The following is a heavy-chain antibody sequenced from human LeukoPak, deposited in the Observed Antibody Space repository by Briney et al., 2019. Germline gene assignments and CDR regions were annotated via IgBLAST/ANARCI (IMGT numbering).Heavy chain of an antibody. CDR2: IRYDGSNK. CDR3: AKVVIAVAGDFDY. V-gene: IGHV3-30*02. Sequence: PGGSLRLSCAASGFTFSSYAMHWVRQAPGKGLEWVAFIRYDGSNKYYADSVKGRFTISRDNSKNTLYLQMNSLRAEDTAVYYCAKVVIAVAGDFDYWGQGTLVTVSS. D-gene: IGHD6-19*01. CDR1: GFTFSSYA. J-gene: IGHJ4*02.